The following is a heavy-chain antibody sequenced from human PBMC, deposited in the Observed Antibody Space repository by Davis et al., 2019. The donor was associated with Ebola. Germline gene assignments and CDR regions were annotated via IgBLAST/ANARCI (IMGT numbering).Heavy chain of an antibody. D-gene: IGHD3-10*01. Sequence: PGGSLRLSCAAFGFTFRDHWMHWVRQAPGKGLVWVSRINIDGSTTKYADSVKGRFTISRDSAKNTLYLQMDSLRAEDTAVYYCARESYYYGSGSSGYYGMDVWGQGTTVTVSS. CDR2: INIDGSTT. CDR3: ARESYYYGSGSSGYYGMDV. CDR1: GFTFRDHW. V-gene: IGHV3-74*01. J-gene: IGHJ6*02.